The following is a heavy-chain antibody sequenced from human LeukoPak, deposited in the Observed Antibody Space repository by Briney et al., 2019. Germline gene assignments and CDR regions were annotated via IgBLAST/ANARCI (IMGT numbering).Heavy chain of an antibody. CDR1: GGSFSGYY. V-gene: IGHV4-39*01. D-gene: IGHD2-15*01. CDR2: IYYSGST. Sequence: SETLSLTCAVYGGSFSGYYWGWIRQPPGKGLEWIGSIYYSGSTYYNPSLKSRVTISVDTSKNQFSLKLSSVTAADTAVYYCARHPRIVVVVAATYFDYWGQGTLVTVSS. CDR3: ARHPRIVVVVAATYFDY. J-gene: IGHJ4*02.